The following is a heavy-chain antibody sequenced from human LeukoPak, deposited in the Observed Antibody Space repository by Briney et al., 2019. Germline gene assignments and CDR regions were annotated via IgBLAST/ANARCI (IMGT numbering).Heavy chain of an antibody. CDR3: ARTTLYDFWSGFFSRFDP. Sequence: SETLSLTCAVYGGSFSGYYWSWIRQPPGKGLEWIGEINHSGSTNYNPSLKSRVTISVDTSKNQFSLKLSSVTAADTAVYYCARTTLYDFWSGFFSRFDPWGQGTLVTVSS. D-gene: IGHD3-3*01. V-gene: IGHV4-34*01. CDR2: INHSGST. CDR1: GGSFSGYY. J-gene: IGHJ5*02.